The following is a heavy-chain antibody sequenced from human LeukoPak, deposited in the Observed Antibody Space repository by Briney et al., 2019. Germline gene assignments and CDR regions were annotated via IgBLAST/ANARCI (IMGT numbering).Heavy chain of an antibody. D-gene: IGHD3-16*01. J-gene: IGHJ5*02. CDR3: AKVSSLGNWFDP. CDR1: GGSISSDY. Sequence: SETLSLTCTVSGGSISSDYWNWIRQPAGKGLEWIGRIYADGSTNLTPSLKSRVTMSVDTSKNQFSLRLSSVTAADTAVYYCAKVSSLGNWFDPWGQGALVTVSS. CDR2: IYADGST. V-gene: IGHV4-4*07.